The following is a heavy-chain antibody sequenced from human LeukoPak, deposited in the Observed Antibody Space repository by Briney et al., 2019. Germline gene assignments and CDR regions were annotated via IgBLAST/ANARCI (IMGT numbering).Heavy chain of an antibody. CDR2: ISSSSSTI. Sequence: PGGSLRLSCAASGFTFSSYSMNWVRQAPGKGREWGSYISSSSSTIYYADSVKGRFTISRDNAKNSLYVQMNSLRAEDTAVYYCARGGLMGIQLWGAREYYFDYWGQGTLVTVSS. D-gene: IGHD5-18*01. J-gene: IGHJ4*02. V-gene: IGHV3-48*04. CDR3: ARGGLMGIQLWGAREYYFDY. CDR1: GFTFSSYS.